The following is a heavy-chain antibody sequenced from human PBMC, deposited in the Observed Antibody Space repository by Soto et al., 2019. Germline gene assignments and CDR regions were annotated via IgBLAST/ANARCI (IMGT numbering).Heavy chain of an antibody. V-gene: IGHV4-59*08. CDR3: TRHPEIVKFENGLDV. CDR1: GGYISGYY. J-gene: IGHJ6*02. D-gene: IGHD2-15*01. Sequence: QVQLQESGPELVKPSETLSLTCSVSGGYISGYYWSWIRQPPGKGLDWIGYIYYSGYTIYSPSLISQMTNSAVSSKSHFSLKLTSVAASDTAMYYCTRHPEIVKFENGLDVWGQGTTVTVSS. CDR2: IYYSGYT.